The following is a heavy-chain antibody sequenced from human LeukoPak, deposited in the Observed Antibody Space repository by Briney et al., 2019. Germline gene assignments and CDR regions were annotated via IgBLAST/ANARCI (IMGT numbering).Heavy chain of an antibody. J-gene: IGHJ4*02. CDR3: ARAEQLWLFPRWGPKKYYFDY. D-gene: IGHD5-18*01. CDR2: MNPNSGNT. CDR1: GYTFTSYD. V-gene: IGHV1-8*01. Sequence: ASVKVSCKASGYTFTSYDINWVRQATGQGLEWMGWMNPNSGNTGYAQKFQGRVTMTRNTSISTAYMELSSLRSEDTAVYYCARAEQLWLFPRWGPKKYYFDYWGQGTLVTVSS.